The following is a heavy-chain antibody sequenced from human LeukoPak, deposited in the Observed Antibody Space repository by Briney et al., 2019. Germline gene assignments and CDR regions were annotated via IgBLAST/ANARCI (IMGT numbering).Heavy chain of an antibody. D-gene: IGHD6-13*01. CDR1: GGSISSSSYY. J-gene: IGHJ4*02. V-gene: IGHV4-39*01. Sequence: SETLSLTCTVSGGSISSSSYYWGWIRQPPGKGLEWIGSIYYSGSTYYNPSLKSRVIISVDTSKNQFSLKLSSVTAADTAVYYRARLSQYSSSWFYWGQGTLVTVSS. CDR3: ARLSQYSSSWFY. CDR2: IYYSGST.